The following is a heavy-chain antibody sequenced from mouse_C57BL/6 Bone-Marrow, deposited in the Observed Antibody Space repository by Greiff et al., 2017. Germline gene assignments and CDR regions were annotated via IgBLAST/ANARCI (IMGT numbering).Heavy chain of an antibody. CDR2: INPGSGGT. CDR3: ALTGHWYFDV. CDR1: GYAFTNYL. D-gene: IGHD4-1*01. V-gene: IGHV1-54*01. Sequence: VQLQHSGAELVRPGTSVKVSCKASGYAFTNYLIEWVKQRPGQGLEWIGVINPGSGGTNYNEKFKGKATLTADKSSSTAYMQLSSLTSEDSAVYFCALTGHWYFDVWGTGTTVTVSS. J-gene: IGHJ1*03.